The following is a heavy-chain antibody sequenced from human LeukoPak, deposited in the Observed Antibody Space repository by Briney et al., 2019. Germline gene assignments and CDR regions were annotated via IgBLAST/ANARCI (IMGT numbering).Heavy chain of an antibody. CDR3: AAWAGIAVSGFEGPFDY. V-gene: IGHV1-18*01. J-gene: IGHJ4*02. CDR2: IRGYNGNT. D-gene: IGHD6-19*01. CDR1: GYTFSNHG. Sequence: GASVKVSCKASGYTFSNHGINWVRQAPGQGLEWMGWIRGYNGNTNYAQKPQGRVIMTTDTSTSTAYMELRSLRSDDTAVYYCAAWAGIAVSGFEGPFDYWGQGTLVTVSS.